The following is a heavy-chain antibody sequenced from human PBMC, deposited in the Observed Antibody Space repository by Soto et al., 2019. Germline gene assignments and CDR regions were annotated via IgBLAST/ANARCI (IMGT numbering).Heavy chain of an antibody. Sequence: EVQLVESGGGLVQPGGSLRLSCAASGFTFSSYNMNWVRQAPGKGLEWSSDISLSSSTIFYADSVKGRCTISRDNAKNSLYQQMNSLRAEDTAVYYCARDSRNYYYYMDVWGKGTTVTVSS. J-gene: IGHJ6*03. V-gene: IGHV3-48*01. CDR1: GFTFSSYN. CDR3: ARDSRNYYYYMDV. CDR2: ISLSSSTI.